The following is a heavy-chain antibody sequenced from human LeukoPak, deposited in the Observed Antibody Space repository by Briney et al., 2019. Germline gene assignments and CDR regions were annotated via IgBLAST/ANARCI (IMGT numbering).Heavy chain of an antibody. CDR2: IRYDGRNK. D-gene: IGHD1-26*01. CDR1: GFTFSSYG. CDR3: ARDFGLGNYYYFDY. V-gene: IGHV3-30*02. Sequence: GGSLRLSCAASGFTFSSYGMHWVRQAPGKGLDWVAFIRYDGRNKYYADSVKGRFTISRDNSKNTLYLQMNSLRAEDTAVYYCARDFGLGNYYYFDYWGQGTLVTVSS. J-gene: IGHJ4*02.